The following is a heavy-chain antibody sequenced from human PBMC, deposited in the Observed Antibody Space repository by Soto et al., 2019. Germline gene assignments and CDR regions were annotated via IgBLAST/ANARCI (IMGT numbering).Heavy chain of an antibody. J-gene: IGHJ4*02. V-gene: IGHV4-39*01. Sequence: TSETLSLTCTVSGASFTDGSLFWGWIRQSPGKGVEWIASTYIGGITYYNPSLRSRVTISVDTSKSQFSLRLNSVTAADTAVYYCARGRKEYSSSWYVDWGQGTLVTVSS. CDR3: ARGRKEYSSSWYVD. CDR1: GASFTDGSLF. D-gene: IGHD6-13*01. CDR2: TYIGGIT.